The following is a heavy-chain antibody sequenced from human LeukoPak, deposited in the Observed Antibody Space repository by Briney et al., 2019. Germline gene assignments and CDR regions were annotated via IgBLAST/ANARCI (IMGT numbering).Heavy chain of an antibody. CDR1: GGSISSYY. Sequence: PSETLSLTCTVSGGSISSYYWSWIRQPPGKGLEWIGYIYYSGSTNYNPSLKSRATISVDTSKNQFSLKLSSVTAADTAVYYCARDGSSWFYFDYWGQGTLVTVSS. J-gene: IGHJ4*02. CDR3: ARDGSSWFYFDY. V-gene: IGHV4-59*01. CDR2: IYYSGST. D-gene: IGHD6-13*01.